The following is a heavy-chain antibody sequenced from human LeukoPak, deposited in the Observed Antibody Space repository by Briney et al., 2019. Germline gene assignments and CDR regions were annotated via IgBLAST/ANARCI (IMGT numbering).Heavy chain of an antibody. D-gene: IGHD5-18*01. Sequence: PSETLSLTCAVYGGAFSGYYWSWIRQPPGKGLEWIGEINHSGGTNYNPSLKSRVTISVDTSKNQFSLKLNSVTAADTAVYYCATRGGYSYGARGYWGQGTLVTVSS. CDR1: GGAFSGYY. J-gene: IGHJ4*02. V-gene: IGHV4-34*01. CDR2: INHSGGT. CDR3: ATRGGYSYGARGY.